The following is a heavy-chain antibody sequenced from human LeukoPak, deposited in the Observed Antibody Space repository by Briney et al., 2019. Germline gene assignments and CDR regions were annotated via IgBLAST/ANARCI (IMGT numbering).Heavy chain of an antibody. J-gene: IGHJ4*02. CDR1: GFTFSSYS. Sequence: GGSLRLSCAASGFTFSSYSMNWVRQAPGKGLEWVSSISSSSSYIYYADSVKGRFTISRDNAKNSLYLQMNSLRAEDTAVYYCARGTGVLLGYSISWYDYWGQGTLVTVSS. CDR3: ARGTGVLLGYSISWYDY. V-gene: IGHV3-21*01. CDR2: ISSSSSYI. D-gene: IGHD6-13*01.